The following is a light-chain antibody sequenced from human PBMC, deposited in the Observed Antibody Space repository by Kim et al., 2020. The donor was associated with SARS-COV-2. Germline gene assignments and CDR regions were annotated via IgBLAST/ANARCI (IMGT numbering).Light chain of an antibody. Sequence: RVTIACTGSSSNSGAGYGVHWYQQLPGTAPKLLIYDNNNRPSGVPDRFSGSKSGTSASLAITGLQAEDEADYYGQSYDSSLGGSVFGGGTKLTVL. V-gene: IGLV1-40*01. CDR1: SSNSGAGYG. CDR2: DNN. CDR3: QSYDSSLGGSV. J-gene: IGLJ3*02.